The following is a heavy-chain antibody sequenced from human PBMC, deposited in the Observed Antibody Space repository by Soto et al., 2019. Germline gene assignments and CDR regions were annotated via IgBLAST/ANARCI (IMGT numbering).Heavy chain of an antibody. CDR1: GFTFSNAW. V-gene: IGHV3-15*01. CDR3: TTGSDPSDAFDI. CDR2: IKSKTDGGTT. Sequence: GGSLRLSCAASGFTFSNAWMSWVRQAPGKGLEWVGRIKSKTDGGTTDYAAPVKGRFTISRDDSKNTLYLQMNSLKTEDTAVYYCTTGSDPSDAFDIWGQGTMVTVSS. J-gene: IGHJ3*02.